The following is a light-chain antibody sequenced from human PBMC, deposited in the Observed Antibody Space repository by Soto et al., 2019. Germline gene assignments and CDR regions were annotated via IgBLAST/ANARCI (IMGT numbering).Light chain of an antibody. CDR2: AAS. J-gene: IGKJ5*01. CDR3: KHYHDLPII. V-gene: IGKV1-33*01. CDR1: QSISES. Sequence: DIQMTQSPSTLSASVGDRVTITCRASQSISESLNWYQQKPGEAPKVLIFAASKLEVGVQSRFSGSGSGTHFTLTIRSLQPEDIATYFCKHYHDLPIIFGQGTRLEIK.